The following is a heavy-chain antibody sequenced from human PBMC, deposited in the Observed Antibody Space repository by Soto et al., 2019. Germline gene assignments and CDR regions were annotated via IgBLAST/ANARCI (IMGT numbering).Heavy chain of an antibody. Sequence: ASVKVSCKVSGYTLTELSMHWVRQAPGKGLEWMGGFDPEDGETIYAQKFQGRVTMTEDTSTDTAYMELSSLRSEDTAVYYCACGGVLAARLRRTIWFDPWGQGTLVTVSS. D-gene: IGHD6-6*01. J-gene: IGHJ5*02. V-gene: IGHV1-24*01. CDR1: GYTLTELS. CDR2: FDPEDGET. CDR3: ACGGVLAARLRRTIWFDP.